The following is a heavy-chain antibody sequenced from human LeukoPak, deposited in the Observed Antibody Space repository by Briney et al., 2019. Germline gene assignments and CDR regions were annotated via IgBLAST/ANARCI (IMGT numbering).Heavy chain of an antibody. D-gene: IGHD3-22*01. V-gene: IGHV4-39*01. CDR1: GGSISSSYYY. J-gene: IGHJ4*02. CDR2: IYYSGTT. Sequence: SETLSLTCTVSGGSISSSYYYWGWIRQPPGKGLQWIGSIYYSGTTYSNPSLRSRVTISVDKSKNQFSLKLSSVTAADTAVYYCAGPFFYDSSGYYTAFDYWGQGILVTVSS. CDR3: AGPFFYDSSGYYTAFDY.